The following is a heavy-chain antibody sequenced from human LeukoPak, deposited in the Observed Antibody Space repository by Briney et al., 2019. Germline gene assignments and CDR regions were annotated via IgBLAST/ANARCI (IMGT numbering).Heavy chain of an antibody. CDR2: IYYSGST. D-gene: IGHD3-10*01. CDR3: ARLSTIMVRADFDY. CDR1: GGSISSYY. Sequence: PSETLSLTCTVSGGSISSYYWGWIRQPPGKGLEWIGSIYYSGSTYYNPSLKSRVTISVDTSKNQFSLKLSSVTAADTAVYYCARLSTIMVRADFDYWGQGTLVTVSS. J-gene: IGHJ4*02. V-gene: IGHV4-39*01.